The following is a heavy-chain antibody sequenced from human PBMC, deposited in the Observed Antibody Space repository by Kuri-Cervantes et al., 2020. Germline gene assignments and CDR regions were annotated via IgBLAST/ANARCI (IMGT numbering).Heavy chain of an antibody. CDR1: GYTFTSYD. V-gene: IGHV1-8*01. J-gene: IGHJ6*02. Sequence: ASVKVSCKASGYTFTSYDINWVRQATGQGLEWMGWMNPNSGNTGYAQKFQGRVTMTRNTSISIAYMELSSLRSEDTAVCYCARELVTPYYYYGMDVWGQGTTVTVSS. D-gene: IGHD1-26*01. CDR3: ARELVTPYYYYGMDV. CDR2: MNPNSGNT.